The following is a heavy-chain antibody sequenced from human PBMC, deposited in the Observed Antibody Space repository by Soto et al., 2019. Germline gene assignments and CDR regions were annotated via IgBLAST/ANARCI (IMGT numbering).Heavy chain of an antibody. J-gene: IGHJ3*02. CDR2: LSRSGNTI. CDR3: AWSSGWYEEDAFDM. D-gene: IGHD6-19*01. CDR1: GFTFGDYE. V-gene: IGHV3-11*01. Sequence: QVQLVESGGGLVQPGGSLRLSCAASGFTFGDYEMSWIRQAAGKGPEWYSFLSRSGNTIYYADSVKGRISISRDNAETSLYLQMESRRVEDTATYVCAWSSGWYEEDAFDMWGQGTMVTVSA.